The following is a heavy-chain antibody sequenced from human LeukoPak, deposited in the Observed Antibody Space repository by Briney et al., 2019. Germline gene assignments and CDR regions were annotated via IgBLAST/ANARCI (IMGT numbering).Heavy chain of an antibody. CDR1: GGSISSYY. D-gene: IGHD3-10*01. CDR2: IYYSGST. Sequence: PSDTLSLTCTVSGGSISSYYWSWIRQPPGEGLEWIGYIYYSGSTNYNPSLKSRVTISVDTSKNQFSLKLSSVTAADTAVYYCASYYGSGTFDYWGQGTLVTVSS. CDR3: ASYYGSGTFDY. V-gene: IGHV4-59*01. J-gene: IGHJ4*02.